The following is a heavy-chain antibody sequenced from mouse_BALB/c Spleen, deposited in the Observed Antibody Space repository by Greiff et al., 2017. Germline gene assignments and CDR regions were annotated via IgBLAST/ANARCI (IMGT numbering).Heavy chain of an antibody. Sequence: QVQLKESGAELARPGASVKMSCKASGYTFTSYTMHWVKQRPGQGLEWIGYINPSSGYTNYNQKFKDKATLTADKSSSTAYMQLSSLTSEDSAVYYCAREYGNYAFAYWGQGTLVTVSA. CDR2: INPSSGYT. CDR1: GYTFTSYT. J-gene: IGHJ3*01. D-gene: IGHD2-10*02. CDR3: AREYGNYAFAY. V-gene: IGHV1-4*01.